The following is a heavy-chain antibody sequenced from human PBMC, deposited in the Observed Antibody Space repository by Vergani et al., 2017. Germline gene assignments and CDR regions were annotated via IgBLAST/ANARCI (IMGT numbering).Heavy chain of an antibody. J-gene: IGHJ4*02. V-gene: IGHV3-30-3*01. D-gene: IGHD5-18*01. CDR2: ISYDGSNK. CDR3: AKARALYGYGRWALGY. Sequence: QVQLVESGGGVVQPGRSLRLSCAASGFTFSSYAMHWVRQAPGKGLEWVAVISYDGSNKYYADSVKGRFTISRDNSKNTLYLQMNSLRAEDTAVYYCAKARALYGYGRWALGYWGQGTLVTVSS. CDR1: GFTFSSYA.